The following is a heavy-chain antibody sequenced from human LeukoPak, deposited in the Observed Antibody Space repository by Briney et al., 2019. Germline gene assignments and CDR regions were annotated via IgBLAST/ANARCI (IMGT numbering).Heavy chain of an antibody. CDR3: ASAKSGYSYGPFDY. CDR1: GFTFGSYW. V-gene: IGHV3-7*01. CDR2: IKEDGTER. J-gene: IGHJ4*02. D-gene: IGHD5-18*01. Sequence: PGGSLRLSCAASGFTFGSYWMTWVRQAPGKGLEWVANIKEDGTERFYVDSVKGRFTISRDNAKNSLYLQMKSLRAEEMAVYYCASAKSGYSYGPFDYWGQGTLVTVSS.